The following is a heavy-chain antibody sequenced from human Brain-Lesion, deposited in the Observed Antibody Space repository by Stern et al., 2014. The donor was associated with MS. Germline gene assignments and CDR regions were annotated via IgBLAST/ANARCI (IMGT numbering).Heavy chain of an antibody. J-gene: IGHJ4*02. CDR2: FDPEDGET. CDR1: GYTLTELS. V-gene: IGHV1-24*01. D-gene: IGHD1-26*01. CDR3: ATLSPGAGGNYYRHFDY. Sequence: VQLVQSGAEVKKPGASVKVSCKVSGYTLTELSMHWVRQAPRKGLEWVGGFDPEDGETIYAQKFQGRVTMTEDTSTDTAYMELSSLRSEDTAVYYCATLSPGAGGNYYRHFDYWGQGTLVTVSS.